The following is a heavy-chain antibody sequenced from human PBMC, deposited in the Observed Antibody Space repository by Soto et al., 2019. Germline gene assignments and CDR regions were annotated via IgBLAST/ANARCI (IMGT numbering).Heavy chain of an antibody. CDR3: AKGGRQWLVTPDFNH. D-gene: IGHD6-19*01. CDR1: GFTFSSYG. J-gene: IGHJ4*02. V-gene: IGHV3-30*18. Sequence: GGSLRLSCAASGFTFSSYGMHWVRQAPGKGLEWVAVISYDGSNKYYADSVKGRFTISRDSSKNTVSLEMTSLRAEDTAVYYCAKGGRQWLVTPDFNHWGPGALATVAS. CDR2: ISYDGSNK.